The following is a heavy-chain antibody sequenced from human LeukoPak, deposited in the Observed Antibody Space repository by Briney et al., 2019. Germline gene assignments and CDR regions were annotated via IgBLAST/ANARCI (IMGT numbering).Heavy chain of an antibody. J-gene: IGHJ4*02. CDR1: GCTFSSYA. D-gene: IGHD3-10*01. CDR2: IIPIIGTA. CDR3: ARANNQDHQNNSYSSGGYGY. Sequence: SVKVSCKASGCTFSSYAISWVRQAPGQGLEWMGGIIPIIGTANYAQKFQGRVTITADESTSTAYMELSSLRSEDTAVYYCARANNQDHQNNSYSSGGYGYWGQGTLVTVSS. V-gene: IGHV1-69*01.